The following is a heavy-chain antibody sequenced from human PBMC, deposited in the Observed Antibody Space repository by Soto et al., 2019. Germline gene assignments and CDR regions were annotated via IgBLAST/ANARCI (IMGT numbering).Heavy chain of an antibody. D-gene: IGHD1-26*01. CDR3: ARVAPHLEGATGQNWFDP. V-gene: IGHV1-69*13. CDR2: IIPIFGTA. CDR1: GGTFSSYA. Sequence: GASVKVSCKASGGTFSSYAISWVRQAPGQGLEWMGGIIPIFGTANYAQKFRGRVTITADESTSTAYMELSSLRSEDTAVYYCARVAPHLEGATGQNWFDPWGQGTPVTVSS. J-gene: IGHJ5*02.